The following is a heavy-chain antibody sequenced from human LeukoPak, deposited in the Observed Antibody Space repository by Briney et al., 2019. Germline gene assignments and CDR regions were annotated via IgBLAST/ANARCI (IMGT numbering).Heavy chain of an antibody. CDR3: ARIPPYDFWSQGSYYYYYMDV. D-gene: IGHD3-3*01. CDR2: IYTSGST. CDR1: GGSIRSYY. Sequence: PSETLSLTCTVSGGSIRSYYWSWIRQPAGKGLEWIGRIYTSGSTNYNPSLKSRVTMSVDTSKNQFSLKLSSVTAADTAVYYCARIPPYDFWSQGSYYYYYMDVWGKGTTVTVSS. J-gene: IGHJ6*03. V-gene: IGHV4-4*07.